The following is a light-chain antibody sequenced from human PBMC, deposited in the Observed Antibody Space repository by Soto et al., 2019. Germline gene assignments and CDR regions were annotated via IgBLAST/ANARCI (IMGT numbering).Light chain of an antibody. J-gene: IGKJ2*01. CDR3: QQYNSYSQMYT. CDR1: QSISSW. Sequence: DIQMTQSPSTLSASVGDRVTITCRASQSISSWLAWYQQKPGKAPKLLIYKASILESGVPSRFSGSGSGTEFTLTISSLQPDDFATYYCQQYNSYSQMYTFGQGTKLEIK. V-gene: IGKV1-5*03. CDR2: KAS.